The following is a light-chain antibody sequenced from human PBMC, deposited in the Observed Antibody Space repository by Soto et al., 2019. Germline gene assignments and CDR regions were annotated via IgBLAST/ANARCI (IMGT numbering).Light chain of an antibody. V-gene: IGLV2-14*01. Sequence: QSALTQPASVSGSPGQSITISCTGTSSDVGGYNYVSWYQQYPGKAPKLMMYEVSNRPSGVSNRFSGSKSGNTASLTISGLQAEDEADYYCSSYTTSSTWVFGGGTKLTVL. J-gene: IGLJ3*02. CDR1: SSDVGGYNY. CDR2: EVS. CDR3: SSYTTSSTWV.